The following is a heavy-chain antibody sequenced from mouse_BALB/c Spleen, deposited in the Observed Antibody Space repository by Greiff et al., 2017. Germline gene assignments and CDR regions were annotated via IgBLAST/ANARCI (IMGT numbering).Heavy chain of an antibody. CDR3: ARTPKYGNYVRYAMDY. CDR1: GFTFSSFG. D-gene: IGHD2-10*02. V-gene: IGHV5-17*02. Sequence: EVKVEESGGGLVQPGGSRKLSCAASGFTFSSFGMHWVRQAPEKGLEWVAYISSGSSTIYYADTVKGRFTISRDNPKNTLFLQMTSLRSEDTAMYYCARTPKYGNYVRYAMDYWGQGTSVTVSS. CDR2: ISSGSSTI. J-gene: IGHJ4*01.